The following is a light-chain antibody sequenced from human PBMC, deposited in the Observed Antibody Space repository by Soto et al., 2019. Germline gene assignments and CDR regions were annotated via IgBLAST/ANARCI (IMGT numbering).Light chain of an antibody. CDR3: TSYTSPNTLV. J-gene: IGLJ2*01. CDR1: SSDVGGYNH. V-gene: IGLV2-14*03. CDR2: DVT. Sequence: QSALTQPASVSGSPGQSITISCTGTSSDVGGYNHVSWYQQHPGKAPKLMIYDVTDRPSGVSNRFSGSKSGNTASLAISGLQAEDEADYYCTSYTSPNTLVFGGGTKLTVL.